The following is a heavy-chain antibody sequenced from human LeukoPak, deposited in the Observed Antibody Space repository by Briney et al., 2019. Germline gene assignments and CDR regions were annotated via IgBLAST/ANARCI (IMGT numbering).Heavy chain of an antibody. D-gene: IGHD3-22*01. J-gene: IGHJ4*02. CDR2: IWYDGSNK. CDR1: GFTFSSYG. CDR3: ARDRPLYYYDSSGYVDY. Sequence: GGSLRLSCAASGFTFSSYGMHWVRQAPGKGLEWVEVIWYDGSNKYYADSVKGRFTISRDNSKNTLYLQMNSLRAEDTAVYYCARDRPLYYYDSSGYVDYWGQGTLVTVSS. V-gene: IGHV3-33*01.